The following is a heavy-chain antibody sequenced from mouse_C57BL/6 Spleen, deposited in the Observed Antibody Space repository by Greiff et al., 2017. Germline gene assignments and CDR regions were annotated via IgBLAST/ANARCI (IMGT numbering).Heavy chain of an antibody. V-gene: IGHV5-12*01. J-gene: IGHJ2*01. D-gene: IGHD1-1*01. CDR2: ISNGGGST. CDR3: ARHDHYYGSSSFDY. Sequence: DVHLVESGGGLVQPGGSLKLSCAASGFTFSDYYMYWVRQTPEKRLEWVAYISNGGGSTYYPDTVKGRFTISRDNAKNTLYLQMSRLKSEDTAMYYCARHDHYYGSSSFDYWGQGTTLTVSS. CDR1: GFTFSDYY.